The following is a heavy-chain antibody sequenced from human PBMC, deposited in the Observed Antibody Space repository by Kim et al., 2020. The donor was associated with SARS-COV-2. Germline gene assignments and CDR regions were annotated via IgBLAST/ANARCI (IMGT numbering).Heavy chain of an antibody. CDR3: AREGYDSSGYSSFDY. J-gene: IGHJ4*02. CDR1: GGSVSSGSYY. V-gene: IGHV4-61*01. CDR2: IYYSGST. Sequence: SETLSLTCTVSGGSVSSGSYYWSWIRQPPGKGQEWIGYIYYSGSTNYNPSLKSRVTISVDTSKNQFSLKLSSVTAADTAVYYCAREGYDSSGYSSFDYWGQGTLVTVSS. D-gene: IGHD3-22*01.